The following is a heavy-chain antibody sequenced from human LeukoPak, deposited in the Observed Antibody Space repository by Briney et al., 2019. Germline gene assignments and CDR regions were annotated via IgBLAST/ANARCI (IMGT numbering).Heavy chain of an antibody. CDR3: ARDSITMVRGVTDYNWFDP. CDR1: GGSISSGSYY. D-gene: IGHD3-10*01. Sequence: SSETLSLTCTVSGGSISSGSYYWSWIRQPAGKGLEWIGRIYTSGSTNYNPSLKSRVTISVDTSKNQFSLKLSSVTAADTAVYYCARDSITMVRGVTDYNWFDPRGQGTLVTVSS. CDR2: IYTSGST. J-gene: IGHJ5*02. V-gene: IGHV4-61*02.